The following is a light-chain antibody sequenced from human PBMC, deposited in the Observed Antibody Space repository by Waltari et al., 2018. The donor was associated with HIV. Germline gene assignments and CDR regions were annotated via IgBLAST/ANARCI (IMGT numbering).Light chain of an antibody. CDR2: GAS. V-gene: IGKV3-15*01. Sequence: EIVMTQSPAPLSVSPGERATLSCRASQSVRSNLAWYQQKPGQAPRLLIYGASTRATGIADRFSGSGSGTEFTLTISSLQSEEFAVYYCQQYNKWPPTFGQGTKVETK. CDR1: QSVRSN. CDR3: QQYNKWPPT. J-gene: IGKJ1*01.